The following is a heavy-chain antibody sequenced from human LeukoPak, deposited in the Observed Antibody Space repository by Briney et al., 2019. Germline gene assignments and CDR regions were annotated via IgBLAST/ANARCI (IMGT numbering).Heavy chain of an antibody. Sequence: SETLSLTCTVSGGSISSYYWSWIWQPPGKGLEWIGYIYYSGSTNYNPSLKSRVTISVDTSKNQFSLRLSSVAAADTAVYYCAREALSSGYPYYFDYWGQGILVTVSS. CDR1: GGSISSYY. V-gene: IGHV4-59*01. CDR2: IYYSGST. J-gene: IGHJ4*02. D-gene: IGHD3-22*01. CDR3: AREALSSGYPYYFDY.